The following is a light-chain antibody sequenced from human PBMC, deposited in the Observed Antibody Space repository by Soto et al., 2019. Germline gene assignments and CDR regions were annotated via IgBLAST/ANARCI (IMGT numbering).Light chain of an antibody. V-gene: IGKV1-33*01. CDR2: DAS. CDR1: QDISNY. Sequence: DIQMTQSPSSLSASVGDRVTITCQASQDISNYLNWYQLKPGKAPKLLIYDASNLETGVPSRFSGSGSGTDFTFTISSLQPEDIATYYCQQYDNLLLFGGGTKVEIK. CDR3: QQYDNLLL. J-gene: IGKJ4*01.